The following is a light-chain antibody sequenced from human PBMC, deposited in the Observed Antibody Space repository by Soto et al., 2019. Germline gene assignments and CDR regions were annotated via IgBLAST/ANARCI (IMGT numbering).Light chain of an antibody. CDR1: QTISSW. CDR3: QQYRGYWT. CDR2: DAS. Sequence: DIQMTQSPSTLSASVGDRVTITCRASQTISSWLAWYQQKPGKAPNLLIYDASTLERGVPSRFSGTGSGTEFTLTIDRLQPDDFATYYCQQYRGYWTFGQGTK. J-gene: IGKJ1*01. V-gene: IGKV1-5*01.